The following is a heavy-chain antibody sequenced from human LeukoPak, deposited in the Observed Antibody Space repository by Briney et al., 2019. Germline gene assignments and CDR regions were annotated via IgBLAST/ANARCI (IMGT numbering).Heavy chain of an antibody. CDR1: GGSISGYY. V-gene: IGHV4-59*01. CDR3: ARDIGAARSDY. D-gene: IGHD6-6*01. CDR2: IYYSGSA. J-gene: IGHJ4*02. Sequence: SETLSLTCTVSGGSISGYYWSWIRQPPGKGLEWIGYIYYSGSAKYNSSLKSRVTISVDTSKNQFSLKLTSVTAADTAVYYCARDIGAARSDYWGQGTLVTVSS.